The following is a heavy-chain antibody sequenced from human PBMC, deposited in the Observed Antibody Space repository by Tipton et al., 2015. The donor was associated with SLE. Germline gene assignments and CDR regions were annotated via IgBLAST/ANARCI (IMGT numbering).Heavy chain of an antibody. CDR3: ARGVFDY. V-gene: IGHV3-23*01. Sequence: SLRLSCAASGFTFTNYGLSWVRQAPGKGLEWVSAFSGSDGRTFYAASVKGRITISRDTSKNTLFLEMNNLRADDTAVYYCARGVFDYWGQGTLVTVSS. CDR1: GFTFTNYG. CDR2: FSGSDGRT. J-gene: IGHJ4*02.